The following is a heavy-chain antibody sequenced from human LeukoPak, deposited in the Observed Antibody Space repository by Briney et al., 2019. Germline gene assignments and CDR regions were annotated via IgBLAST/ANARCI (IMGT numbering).Heavy chain of an antibody. CDR1: GFTFSSYE. Sequence: GGSLRLSCAASGFTFSSYEMNWVRQAPGKGLEWVSYISSSGSTIYYADSVKGRFTISRDNAKNSLYLQMNSLRAEDTAVYYCARDPTYGSSPFRWGQGTLVTVSS. J-gene: IGHJ4*02. D-gene: IGHD3-10*01. CDR3: ARDPTYGSSPFR. CDR2: ISSSGSTI. V-gene: IGHV3-48*03.